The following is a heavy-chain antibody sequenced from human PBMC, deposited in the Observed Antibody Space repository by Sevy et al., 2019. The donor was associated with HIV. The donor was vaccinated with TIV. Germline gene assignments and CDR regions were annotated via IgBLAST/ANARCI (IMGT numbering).Heavy chain of an antibody. J-gene: IGHJ6*03. CDR3: GRGGGSWYGGYYYYYYMDV. D-gene: IGHD6-13*01. CDR1: GGSISSYY. Sequence: SETLSLTCTVSGGSISSYYWSWIRQPPGKGLEWIGYIYYSGSINYNPSLKSRVTISVDTSKNQFSLKLSSVTAADMAVYYCGRGGGSWYGGYYYYYYMDVWGKGTTVTVSS. V-gene: IGHV4-59*01. CDR2: IYYSGSI.